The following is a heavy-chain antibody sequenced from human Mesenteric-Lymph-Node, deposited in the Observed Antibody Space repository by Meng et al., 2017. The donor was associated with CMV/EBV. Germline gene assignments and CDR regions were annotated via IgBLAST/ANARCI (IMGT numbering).Heavy chain of an antibody. CDR2: INAGNGNT. D-gene: IGHD5-12*01. CDR3: ARNIVATNWYFDL. Sequence: KAAGYTFTSYARHWVRQAPGQRLEWMGWINAGNGNTKYSQKFQGRVTITRDTSASTAYMELSSLRSEDTAVYYCARNIVATNWYFDLWGRGTLVTVSS. V-gene: IGHV1-3*01. J-gene: IGHJ2*01. CDR1: GYTFTSYA.